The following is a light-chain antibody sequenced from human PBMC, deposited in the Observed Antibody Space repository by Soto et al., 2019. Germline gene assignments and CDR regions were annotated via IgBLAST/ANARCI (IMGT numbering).Light chain of an antibody. CDR1: QSVSSN. V-gene: IGKV3D-15*01. CDR3: HQYDSWT. Sequence: EIVMTQSPATLSDSPGERATLSCRASQSVSSNLAWYQQKPGQAPRLLIYGASNRATGIPDRFSGSGSGTDFTLTISRLEPEDFAVYYCHQYDSWTFGQGTKVDIK. CDR2: GAS. J-gene: IGKJ1*01.